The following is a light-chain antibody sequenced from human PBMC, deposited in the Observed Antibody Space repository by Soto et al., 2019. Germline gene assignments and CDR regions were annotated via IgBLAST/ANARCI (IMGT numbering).Light chain of an antibody. CDR2: KAS. CDR3: QQYDSYPFT. CDR1: QSINNW. J-gene: IGKJ4*01. Sequence: DIQMTQSPSTLSASLGDRVTITCRASQSINNWLAWYQQKPGKAPKLLISKASNLKSGVPSRFSGTGSGTEFTLTISSLQPDDFASYYCQQYDSYPFTFGGGTKVES. V-gene: IGKV1-5*03.